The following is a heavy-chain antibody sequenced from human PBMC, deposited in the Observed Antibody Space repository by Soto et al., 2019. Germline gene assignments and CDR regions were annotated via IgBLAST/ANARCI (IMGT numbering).Heavy chain of an antibody. CDR2: MSPSTGNT. CDR3: ARYFNPLEV. J-gene: IGHJ6*04. V-gene: IGHV1-8*01. CDR1: GYTFTYYD. D-gene: IGHD3-9*01. Sequence: ASVKISCKASGYTFTYYDINWVRQAPGQGLEWMGWMSPSTGNTGYAQKFQARVTMTANTAISTAYMELSSLTYDDSAIYYCARYFNPLEVWGEGTKVTVSS.